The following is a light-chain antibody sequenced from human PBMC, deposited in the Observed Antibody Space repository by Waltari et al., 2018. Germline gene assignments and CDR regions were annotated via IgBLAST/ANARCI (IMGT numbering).Light chain of an antibody. CDR2: VNSDGSH. CDR3: QTWDSATVV. V-gene: IGLV4-69*01. J-gene: IGLJ2*01. CDR1: SDHSNYA. Sequence: LALTQSPSASASLGASVTVTCTLSSDHSNYAIAWHQQQPQKGPRYLMKVNSDGSHIRGAGIADRFSGSSSGAERYLTISSLQSEDEGDYYCQTWDSATVVFGGGTKLTVL.